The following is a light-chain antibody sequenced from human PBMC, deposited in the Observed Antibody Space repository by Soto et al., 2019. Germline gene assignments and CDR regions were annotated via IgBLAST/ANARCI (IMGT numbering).Light chain of an antibody. CDR3: QRYHSARLT. CDR1: QGIKNY. J-gene: IGKJ3*01. Sequence: DIPLTQSPSSLSASIGDRVTITCRASQGIKNYLAWYQQKPGKVPQLLIYAASTLHSEVPSRFSGSGSGTDFTLTISSLQPEDVATYYCQRYHSARLTFGPGTRVNI. CDR2: AAS. V-gene: IGKV1-27*01.